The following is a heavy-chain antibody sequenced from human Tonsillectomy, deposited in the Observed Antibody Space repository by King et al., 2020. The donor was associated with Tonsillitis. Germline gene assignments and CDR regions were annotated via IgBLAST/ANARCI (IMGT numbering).Heavy chain of an antibody. J-gene: IGHJ4*02. Sequence: QLVQSGAEVKKPGASVKVSCKASGYTFTSYDINWVRQATGQGLEWMGWMNPNSGNTGYAQKFQGRVTMTRNTSISTAYMELSSLRSEDTAVYYCARGHHILVYYYDRGGYYSKTYYFDYWGQGTLVTVSS. CDR2: MNPNSGNT. CDR1: GYTFTSYD. D-gene: IGHD3-22*01. CDR3: ARGHHILVYYYDRGGYYSKTYYFDY. V-gene: IGHV1-8*01.